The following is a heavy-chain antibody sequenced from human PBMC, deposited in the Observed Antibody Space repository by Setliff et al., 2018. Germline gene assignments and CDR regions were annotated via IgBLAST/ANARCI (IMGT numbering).Heavy chain of an antibody. J-gene: IGHJ3*02. D-gene: IGHD2-15*01. CDR3: QGIVVVVAATRGDALDI. V-gene: IGHV4-38-2*01. CDR2: IYHSGST. CDR1: GYSISSGYY. Sequence: ASETLSLTCAVSGYSISSGYYWGWIRQPPGKGLEWIGSIYHSGSTYYNPSLKSRVTISVDTSKNQFSLKLSSVTAADTAVYYCQGIVVVVAATRGDALDIWGQGTMVTISS.